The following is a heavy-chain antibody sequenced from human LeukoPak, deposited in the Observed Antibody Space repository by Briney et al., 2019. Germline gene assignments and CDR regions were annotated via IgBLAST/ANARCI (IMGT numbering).Heavy chain of an antibody. CDR1: GYTFTGYY. Sequence: ASVKVSCEASGYTFTGYYIYWLRRAPGQGLEWIRWINPNTAGTKYAQKFQGRVTMTMDMSINTAYMELSRLRSDDTAVYYCARGHLGYCTNGVCEHWFDPWGQGTLVTVSS. J-gene: IGHJ5*02. D-gene: IGHD2-8*01. V-gene: IGHV1-2*02. CDR2: INPNTAGT. CDR3: ARGHLGYCTNGVCEHWFDP.